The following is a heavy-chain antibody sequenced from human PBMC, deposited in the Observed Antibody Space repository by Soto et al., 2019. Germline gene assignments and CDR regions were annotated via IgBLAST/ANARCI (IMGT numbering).Heavy chain of an antibody. D-gene: IGHD2-15*01. J-gene: IGHJ4*02. CDR1: GGSISGSY. Sequence: SETLSLTCTVSGGSISGSYWSWIRQTPGQVLEWVGYIHYSGSTNYTPSLKSRVTMSVDSAKNQFSLQFISGTGPGTAEYFCKKYRRTGAEGYSFDYWGQGALVTVSS. CDR3: KKYRRTGAEGYSFDY. CDR2: IHYSGST. V-gene: IGHV4-59*01.